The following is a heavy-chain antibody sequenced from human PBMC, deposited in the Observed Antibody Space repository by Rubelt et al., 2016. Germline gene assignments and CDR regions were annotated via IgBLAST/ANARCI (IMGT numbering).Heavy chain of an antibody. D-gene: IGHD2-15*01. CDR3: ARESGGTQRYGMDV. CDR2: SNYSGST. V-gene: IGHV4-34*01. CDR1: GGPFSGYY. Sequence: QVQLQQWGAGLLKPSETLSLTCAVFGGPFSGYYWSWIRQPPGKGLEWIGSNYSGSTYYNPSLTSRVTISVDTSKNQFSRKLTAVTAADTARFYCARESGGTQRYGMDVWGQGTTVTVSS. J-gene: IGHJ6*02.